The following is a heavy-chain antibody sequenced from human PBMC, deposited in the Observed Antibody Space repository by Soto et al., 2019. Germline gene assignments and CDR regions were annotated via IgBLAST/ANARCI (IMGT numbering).Heavy chain of an antibody. CDR2: ISAYNGNT. CDR1: GYTFTSYG. D-gene: IGHD2-15*01. Sequence: ASVKVSCKASGYTFTSYGISWVRQAPGQGLEWMGWISAYNGNTNYAQKLQGRVTMTTDTSTSTAYMELRSLRSDDTAVYYCARDPNKPEPYCSGGSCYARPGWWFDPWGQGTLVTVSS. CDR3: ARDPNKPEPYCSGGSCYARPGWWFDP. J-gene: IGHJ5*02. V-gene: IGHV1-18*01.